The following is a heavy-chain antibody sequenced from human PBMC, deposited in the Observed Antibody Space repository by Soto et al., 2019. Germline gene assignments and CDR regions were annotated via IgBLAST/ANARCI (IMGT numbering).Heavy chain of an antibody. Sequence: ASAKVSCKVSGYTLNELSMHWVRPEPRKGLEWMGGFDPEDGETIYAQKFQGRVTMTEDTSTDTAYMELSSLRSEDTAVYYCARATYSSSWYNYYYYMDVWGKGTTVTVS. D-gene: IGHD6-13*01. CDR2: FDPEDGET. CDR1: GYTLNELS. CDR3: ARATYSSSWYNYYYYMDV. V-gene: IGHV1-24*01. J-gene: IGHJ6*03.